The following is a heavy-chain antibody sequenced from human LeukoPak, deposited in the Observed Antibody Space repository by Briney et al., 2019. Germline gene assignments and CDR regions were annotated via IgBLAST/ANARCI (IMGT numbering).Heavy chain of an antibody. CDR3: ARTVGAAAENYWYFDL. CDR2: IYYSGST. D-gene: IGHD6-13*01. Sequence: PSETLSLTCTVSGGSISSYYWSWIRQPPGKGLEWIGYIYYSGSTNYNPSLKSRVTISVDTSKNQFSLKLSSVTAADTAVYYCARTVGAAAENYWYFDLWGRGTLVTVSS. CDR1: GGSISSYY. J-gene: IGHJ2*01. V-gene: IGHV4-59*01.